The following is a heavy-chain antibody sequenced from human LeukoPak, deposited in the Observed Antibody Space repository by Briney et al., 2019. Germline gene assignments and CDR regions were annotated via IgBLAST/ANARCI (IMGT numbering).Heavy chain of an antibody. CDR3: ARVDTAMVPYYYYGMDV. CDR1: AFTFSSYW. D-gene: IGHD5-18*01. J-gene: IGHJ6*02. V-gene: IGHV3-74*01. Sequence: GGSLRLSCAASAFTFSSYWMYWVRQAPGKGLVWVSRINSDGSSTSSADSVKGRFTISRDNAKNTLYLQMNSLRAEDTAVYYCARVDTAMVPYYYYGMDVWGQGTTVTVSS. CDR2: INSDGSST.